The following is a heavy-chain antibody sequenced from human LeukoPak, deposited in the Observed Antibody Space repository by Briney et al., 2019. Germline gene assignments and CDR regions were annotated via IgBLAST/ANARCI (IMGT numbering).Heavy chain of an antibody. CDR2: ISYDGSNK. CDR3: AKAHSPDYYDSSGYYPRHAFDI. V-gene: IGHV3-30-3*01. J-gene: IGHJ3*02. D-gene: IGHD3-22*01. CDR1: GFTFSSYA. Sequence: PGGSLRLSCAASGFTFSSYAMHWVRQAPGKGLEWVAVISYDGSNKYYADSVKGRFTISRDNSKNTLYLQMNSLRAEDTAVYYCAKAHSPDYYDSSGYYPRHAFDIWGQGTMVTVSS.